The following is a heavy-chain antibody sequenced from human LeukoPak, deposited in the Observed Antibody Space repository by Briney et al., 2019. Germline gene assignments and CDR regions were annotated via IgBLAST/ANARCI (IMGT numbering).Heavy chain of an antibody. CDR2: VFYTGST. J-gene: IGHJ3*02. CDR1: GGSISSSSFY. CDR3: AREPDEYSSSPSAFDI. Sequence: KPSETLSLTCTVSGGSISSSSFYWGWVRQPPGKGLEWIGSVFYTGSTYSNPSLKSRVTISVDRSKNQFSLKLSSVTAADTAVYYCAREPDEYSSSPSAFDIWGQGTMVTVSS. V-gene: IGHV4-39*07. D-gene: IGHD6-6*01.